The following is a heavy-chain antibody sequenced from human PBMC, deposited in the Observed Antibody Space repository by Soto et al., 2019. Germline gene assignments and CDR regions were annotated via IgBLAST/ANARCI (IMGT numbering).Heavy chain of an antibody. CDR3: ARALHGSGSYNYYYYGMDV. V-gene: IGHV3-13*01. J-gene: IGHJ6*02. Sequence: PGGSLRLSCAASGFTFSSYDMHWVRQATGKGLEWVSAIGTAGDTYYPGSVKGRFTISRENAKNSLYLQMNSLRAGDTAVYYCARALHGSGSYNYYYYGMDVWGQGTTVTVSS. CDR2: IGTAGDT. D-gene: IGHD3-10*01. CDR1: GFTFSSYD.